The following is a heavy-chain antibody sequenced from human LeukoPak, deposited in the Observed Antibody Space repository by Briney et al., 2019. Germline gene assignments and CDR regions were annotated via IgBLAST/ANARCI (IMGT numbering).Heavy chain of an antibody. V-gene: IGHV4-59*08. Sequence: PSETLSLTCTVSGGSISSYYWSWIRQPPGKGLEWIGYIYYSGSTNYNPSLKSRVTISVDTSKNQFSLKLSSVTAADTAVYYCARTRITMVRGVENWFDPWGQGTLVTVSS. CDR2: IYYSGST. CDR3: ARTRITMVRGVENWFDP. D-gene: IGHD3-10*01. J-gene: IGHJ5*02. CDR1: GGSISSYY.